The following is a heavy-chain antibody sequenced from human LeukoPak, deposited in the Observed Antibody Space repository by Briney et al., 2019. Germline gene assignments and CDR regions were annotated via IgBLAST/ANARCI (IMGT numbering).Heavy chain of an antibody. CDR3: ARLYSSSSGKAFDI. CDR2: ISSSSSYI. CDR1: GFTFSSYT. J-gene: IGHJ3*02. D-gene: IGHD6-6*01. V-gene: IGHV3-21*01. Sequence: GGSLKLSFAASGFTFSSYTMTWFRQAPGKGLDWVSSISSSSSYIYYADSVKGRFTISRDNAKNSLYLQMNSLRAEDTAVYYCARLYSSSSGKAFDIWGQGTMVTVSS.